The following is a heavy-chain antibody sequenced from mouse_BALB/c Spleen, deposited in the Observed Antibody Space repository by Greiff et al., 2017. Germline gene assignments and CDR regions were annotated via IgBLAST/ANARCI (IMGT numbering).Heavy chain of an antibody. D-gene: IGHD1-1*01. V-gene: IGHV1-7*01. CDR3: AREGGYGEDAMDY. CDR2: INPSTGYT. CDR1: GYTFTSYW. Sequence: QVQLQQSGAELAKPGASVKMSCKASGYTFTSYWMHWVKQRPGQGLEWIGYINPSTGYTEYNQKFKDKATLTADKSSSTAYMQLSSLTSEDSAVYYCAREGGYGEDAMDYWGQGTSVTVSS. J-gene: IGHJ4*01.